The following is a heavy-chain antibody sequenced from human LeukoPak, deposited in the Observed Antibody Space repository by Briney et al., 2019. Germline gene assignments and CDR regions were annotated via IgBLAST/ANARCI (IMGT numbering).Heavy chain of an antibody. CDR3: ARLVGYCSSTSCLNHYYYYYMDV. CDR1: GGSISGYY. D-gene: IGHD2-2*01. J-gene: IGHJ6*03. CDR2: IYYSGST. Sequence: SETLSLTCTVSGGSISGYYWSWIRQPPGKGLEWIGYIYYSGSTNYNPSLKSRVTISVDPSKNQFSLKLSSVAAADTAVYYCARLVGYCSSTSCLNHYYYYYMDVWGKGTTVTVSS. V-gene: IGHV4-59*01.